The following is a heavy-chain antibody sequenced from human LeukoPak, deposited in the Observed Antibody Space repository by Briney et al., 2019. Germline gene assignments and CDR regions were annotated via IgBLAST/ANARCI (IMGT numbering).Heavy chain of an antibody. CDR1: GGSFSSYY. V-gene: IGHV4-59*01. CDR3: ARSPLLYYYDSSGPYNWFDP. Sequence: SETLSLTCTVSGGSFSSYYWSWVRQPPGKGLEWIGYISYSGSTNYYASFKSRVTISVDTSKKHFSLKLISVIAAETTVYYCARSPLLYYYDSSGPYNWFDPWGQGNLVTVSS. CDR2: ISYSGST. J-gene: IGHJ5*02. D-gene: IGHD3-22*01.